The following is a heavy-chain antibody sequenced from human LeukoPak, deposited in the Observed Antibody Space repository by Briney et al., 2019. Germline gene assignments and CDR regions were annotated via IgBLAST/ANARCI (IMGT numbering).Heavy chain of an antibody. D-gene: IGHD2-21*01. CDR3: ARGWIAAERGDDAFDI. CDR2: INPNSGGT. V-gene: IGHV1-2*02. CDR1: GYTFTGYY. Sequence: ASVKVSCKASGYTFTGYYMHWVRQAPEQGLEWMGWINPNSGGTNYAQKFQGRVTMTRDTSISTAYMELSRLRSDDTAVYYCARGWIAAERGDDAFDIWGQGTMVTVSS. J-gene: IGHJ3*02.